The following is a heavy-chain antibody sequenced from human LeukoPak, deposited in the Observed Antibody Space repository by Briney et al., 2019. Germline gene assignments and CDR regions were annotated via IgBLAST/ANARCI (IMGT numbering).Heavy chain of an antibody. J-gene: IGHJ4*02. Sequence: GGSLRLSCAVSGFTFSDHYMDWVRQAPGKGLEWIGRSRNEGHSYSTDFAASVRGRAALSRDHSRDSLYLQISSLRTDDTAVYYCVALLRGIGYWGQGTLVTVSS. D-gene: IGHD3-10*01. CDR3: VALLRGIGY. V-gene: IGHV3-72*01. CDR2: SRNEGHSYST. CDR1: GFTFSDHY.